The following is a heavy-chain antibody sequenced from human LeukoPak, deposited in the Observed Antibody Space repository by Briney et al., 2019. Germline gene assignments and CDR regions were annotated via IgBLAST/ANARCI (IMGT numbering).Heavy chain of an antibody. CDR2: ITGSGVTT. Sequence: GGSLRLSCAASGFTFTNYAMSWVSQAPGKGLEWVSAITGSGVTTYYADSVKGRFTMSRDNSKNTLYLQMSSLRAEATAVYYCAKDAAATLQFDYWGQGTLVTVSS. CDR3: AKDAAATLQFDY. CDR1: GFTFTNYA. J-gene: IGHJ4*02. V-gene: IGHV3-23*01. D-gene: IGHD6-13*01.